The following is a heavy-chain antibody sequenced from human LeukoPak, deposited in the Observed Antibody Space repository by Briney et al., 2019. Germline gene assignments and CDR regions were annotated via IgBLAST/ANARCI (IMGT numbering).Heavy chain of an antibody. CDR3: ARDLWDYGDYVTGAFDI. J-gene: IGHJ3*02. V-gene: IGHV4-30-4*08. D-gene: IGHD4-17*01. CDR1: GGSVSSSNYY. Sequence: SETLSLTCTVSGGSVSSSNYYWSWIRQPPGKGLEWIGYIYYSGSTYYNPSLKSRVTISLDTSKNQFSLKLSSVTAADTAVYYCARDLWDYGDYVTGAFDIWGQGTMVIVSS. CDR2: IYYSGST.